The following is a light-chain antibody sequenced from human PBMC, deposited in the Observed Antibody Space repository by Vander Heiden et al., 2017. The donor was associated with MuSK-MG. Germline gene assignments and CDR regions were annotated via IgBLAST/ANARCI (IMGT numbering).Light chain of an antibody. V-gene: IGKV3-11*01. CDR1: QNINNY. CDR2: DAS. CDR3: QQRSLWHPGAM. Sequence: EIVLTQSPVTLSLSPGERATLSCRASQNINNYLAWYQQKPGQAPRLLIFDASNRATGIPARFSGSGAGTDFILTISSREPEDFAVYFCQQRSLWHPGAMFGQGTKVEIK. J-gene: IGKJ1*01.